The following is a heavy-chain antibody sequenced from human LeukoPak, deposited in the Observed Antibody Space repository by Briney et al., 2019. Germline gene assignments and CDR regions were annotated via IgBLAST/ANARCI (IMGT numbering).Heavy chain of an antibody. Sequence: SETLSLTCAVSGVSISPYYWAWIRQPPGKGLEWIGYIHTSGSNNQYPSLKSRVTTSVDKSKNHFSLRLTSVTAADTAMYYCARLSAAVHLGAFDLWGQGTMVTVSS. D-gene: IGHD3-3*01. V-gene: IGHV4-4*09. CDR1: GVSISPYY. J-gene: IGHJ3*01. CDR3: ARLSAAVHLGAFDL. CDR2: IHTSGSN.